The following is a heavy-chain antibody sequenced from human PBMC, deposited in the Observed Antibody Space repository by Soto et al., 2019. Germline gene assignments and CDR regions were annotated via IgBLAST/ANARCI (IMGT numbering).Heavy chain of an antibody. V-gene: IGHV4-4*07. D-gene: IGHD6-13*01. CDR2: VYTSGYS. CDR3: AREPTTAGTVNWFDP. CDR1: GGSISSDY. J-gene: IGHJ5*02. Sequence: VQLQESGPGLVKPSETLSLICPVSGGSISSDYLSWIRQPAGKGLEWIGRVYTSGYSNSNPSLKSRVTMSVDTSKKQFSLNLSSVTAADTAVYYCAREPTTAGTVNWFDPWGQGTMVTVSS.